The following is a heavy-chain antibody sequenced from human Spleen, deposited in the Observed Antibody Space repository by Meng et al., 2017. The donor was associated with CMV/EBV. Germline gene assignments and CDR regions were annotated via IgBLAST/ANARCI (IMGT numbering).Heavy chain of an antibody. Sequence: GESLKISCAASGFTFSNYGMHWVRQAPGKGLEWLALIWYDGSDKYYADSVKGRFTISRDNAKNSLYLQMISLRAEDTAVYYCARVWYQWELPGGYFDYWGQGTLVTVSS. J-gene: IGHJ4*02. D-gene: IGHD1-26*01. CDR3: ARVWYQWELPGGYFDY. CDR1: GFTFSNYG. CDR2: IWYDGSDK. V-gene: IGHV3-33*01.